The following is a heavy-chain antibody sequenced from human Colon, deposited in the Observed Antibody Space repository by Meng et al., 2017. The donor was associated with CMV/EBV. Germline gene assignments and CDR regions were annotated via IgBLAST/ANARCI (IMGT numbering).Heavy chain of an antibody. CDR2: MSYDESKT. J-gene: IGHJ6*02. Sequence: GGSLRLSCAASGPMFSNYAMHWVRQAPGKGLEWVALMSYDESKTYYADSVQGRFTISRDISAETLYLEMNNLTPEDTAVYYCARPRGTYYYGTGMDVWGQGTTVTVSS. CDR3: ARPRGTYYYGTGMDV. V-gene: IGHV3-30*04. CDR1: GPMFSNYA. D-gene: IGHD3-10*01.